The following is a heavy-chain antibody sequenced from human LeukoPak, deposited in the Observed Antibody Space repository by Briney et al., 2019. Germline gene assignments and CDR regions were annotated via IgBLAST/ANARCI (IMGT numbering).Heavy chain of an antibody. CDR2: IYSGGST. Sequence: GGSLRLSCAASGFTVSSNYMSWVRQAPGKGLEWVSVIYSGGSTYYADSVKGRFTISRDNSKNTLYLQMNSLRAEDTAVYYCARGGEYYYDSSGYYYGNYYMDVWGKGTTVTISS. J-gene: IGHJ6*03. V-gene: IGHV3-53*01. CDR3: ARGGEYYYDSSGYYYGNYYMDV. CDR1: GFTVSSNY. D-gene: IGHD3-22*01.